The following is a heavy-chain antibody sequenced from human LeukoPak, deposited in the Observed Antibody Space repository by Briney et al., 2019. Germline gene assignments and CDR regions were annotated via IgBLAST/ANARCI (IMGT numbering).Heavy chain of an antibody. D-gene: IGHD6-13*01. CDR1: GFSLSTSGVG. V-gene: IGHV2-5*02. CDR3: AHTRNSWYPFDY. Sequence: VSGPTLVNPTQTLTLTCTFSGFSLSTSGVGVGWIRQPPGKALEWLALIYWDDDKRYSPSLKSRLTITKDTSKNQVVLTMTNIDPVDTATYYCAHTRNSWYPFDYWGQGTLVTVSS. CDR2: IYWDDDK. J-gene: IGHJ4*02.